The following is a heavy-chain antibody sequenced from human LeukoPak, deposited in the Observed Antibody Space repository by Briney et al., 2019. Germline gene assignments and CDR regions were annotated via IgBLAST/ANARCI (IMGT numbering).Heavy chain of an antibody. CDR2: TFYTRHT. V-gene: IGHV4-39*01. D-gene: IGHD3/OR15-3a*01. J-gene: IGHJ3*01. Sequence: SETLSPTCTVSGDSIISNIYWWVWVRLPPGMGLEWIGATFYTRHTFYSPSLKSRVTISVDTSKNQLSLDLSSATAADTAVYYCARRRHNFDFYDVWGQGTRVTVSS. CDR1: GDSIISNIYW. CDR3: ARRRHNFDFYDV.